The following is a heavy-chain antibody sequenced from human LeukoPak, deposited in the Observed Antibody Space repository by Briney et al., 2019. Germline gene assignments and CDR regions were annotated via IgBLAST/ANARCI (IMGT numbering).Heavy chain of an antibody. V-gene: IGHV3-21*01. J-gene: IGHJ4*02. Sequence: GGSLRLSCAASGFTFSSYSMNWVRQAPGKGLEWVSSISSSSSSYIYYADSVKGRFTISRDNAKNSLYLQMNSLRAEETAVYYCATSPGLGYSSSLTGVDYWGQGTLVTVSS. CDR2: ISSSSSSYI. CDR3: ATSPGLGYSSSLTGVDY. CDR1: GFTFSSYS. D-gene: IGHD6-6*01.